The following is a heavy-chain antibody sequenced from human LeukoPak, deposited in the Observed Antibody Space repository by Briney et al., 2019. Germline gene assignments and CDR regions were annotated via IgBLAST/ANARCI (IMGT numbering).Heavy chain of an antibody. D-gene: IGHD4-23*01. CDR1: GFTFSAYW. V-gene: IGHV3-7*03. CDR2: IKQDGSDK. J-gene: IGHJ4*02. Sequence: GGSLRLSCAASGFTFSAYWMSWVRQAPGQGLEWVANIKQDGSDKYYVDSVKGRFTISRDNAKNSLYLQMNSLRAEDTAVYYCARKTVVGSYFDYWGQGTPVTVSS. CDR3: ARKTVVGSYFDY.